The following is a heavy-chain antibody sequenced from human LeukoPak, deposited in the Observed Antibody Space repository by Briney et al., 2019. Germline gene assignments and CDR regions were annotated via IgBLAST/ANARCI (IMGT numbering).Heavy chain of an antibody. CDR2: FDPEDGET. D-gene: IGHD6-13*01. Sequence: GASVKVSCKVSGYTLTELSMHWVRQAHGKGLEWMGGFDPEDGETIYAQKFQGRVTMTEDTSIDTAYMELSSLRSEDTAVYYCASNAGYSSSWYAIDAFDIWGQGTMVTVSS. J-gene: IGHJ3*02. CDR1: GYTLTELS. V-gene: IGHV1-24*01. CDR3: ASNAGYSSSWYAIDAFDI.